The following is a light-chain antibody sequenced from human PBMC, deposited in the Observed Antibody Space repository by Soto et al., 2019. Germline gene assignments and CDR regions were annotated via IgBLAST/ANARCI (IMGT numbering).Light chain of an antibody. CDR3: QQYNSYPET. J-gene: IGKJ1*01. CDR2: KAS. CDR1: HSISSW. V-gene: IGKV1-5*03. Sequence: DIQMTQSPSTLSASVGDRVTITCRASHSISSWLAWYQQKPGKAPKLLIYKASSLESGVPSRFSGSGSGTEFTLTISSLQPDDFATYYCQQYNSYPETFGQGTKVDIK.